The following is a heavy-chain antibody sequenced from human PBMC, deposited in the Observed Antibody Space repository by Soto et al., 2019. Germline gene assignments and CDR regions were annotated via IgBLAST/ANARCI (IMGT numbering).Heavy chain of an antibody. V-gene: IGHV1-69*13. CDR1: GYTFSGYA. CDR3: ARGRQLWSYRAQLDY. Sequence: SVKVSCKASGYTFSGYAISWVRQAPGQGLEWMGGIIPISGGAKYAEKFQGRVTITADESTSTAYMELSSLRSDDTAVYYCARGRQLWSYRAQLDYWGQGTLVTVSS. CDR2: IIPISGGA. J-gene: IGHJ4*02. D-gene: IGHD5-18*01.